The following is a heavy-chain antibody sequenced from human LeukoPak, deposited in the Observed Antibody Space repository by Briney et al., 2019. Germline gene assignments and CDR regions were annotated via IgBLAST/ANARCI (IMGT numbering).Heavy chain of an antibody. V-gene: IGHV3-11*01. CDR3: ARVTNYYDSGAYYRPIDY. CDR1: GFSFSDFF. Sequence: GGSLRLSCAASGFSFSDFFFSWIRQAPGKGLEWVSYIITSGTTIYYADSVKGRFTISRDNAKNSLYLQMNSLRAEDTAVYYCARVTNYYDSGAYYRPIDYWGQGTLVTVTS. J-gene: IGHJ4*02. CDR2: IITSGTTI. D-gene: IGHD3-22*01.